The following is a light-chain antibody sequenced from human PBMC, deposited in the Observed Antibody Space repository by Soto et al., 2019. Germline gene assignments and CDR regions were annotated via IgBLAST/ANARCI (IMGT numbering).Light chain of an antibody. CDR2: AAS. J-gene: IGKJ1*01. Sequence: SLSASIGDSVTISCRASQDISSSLNWYQHKSGKAPKLLIYAASGLHSGVPSRFSGSGSGTDFTLTISSLQPEDFATYYCQQSYVTPWTVGQGTKVDSK. CDR3: QQSYVTPWT. CDR1: QDISSS. V-gene: IGKV1-39*01.